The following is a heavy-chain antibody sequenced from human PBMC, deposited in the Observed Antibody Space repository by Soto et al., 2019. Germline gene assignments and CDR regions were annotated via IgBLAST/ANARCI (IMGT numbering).Heavy chain of an antibody. J-gene: IGHJ4*02. CDR1: GFTFSSYG. Sequence: QVQLVESGGGVVQPGRSLRLSCAASGFTFSSYGMHWVRQAPGKGLEWVAVISYDGSNKYYADSVKGRFTISRDNSKNTLYLQMNSLRAEDTAVYYCAKDQWLVLSNFDYWGQGTLVTVSS. CDR3: AKDQWLVLSNFDY. D-gene: IGHD6-19*01. CDR2: ISYDGSNK. V-gene: IGHV3-30*18.